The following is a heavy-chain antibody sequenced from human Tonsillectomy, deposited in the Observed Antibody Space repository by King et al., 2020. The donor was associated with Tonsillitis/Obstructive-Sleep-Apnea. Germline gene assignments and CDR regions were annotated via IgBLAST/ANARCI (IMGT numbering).Heavy chain of an antibody. D-gene: IGHD2-2*01. J-gene: IGHJ4*02. CDR1: GFTFSSHG. CDR3: AREGDIVVVPAALDY. CDR2: IWYDGSNK. Sequence: VQLVESGGGVVQPGRSLRLSCAASGFTFSSHGMYWVRQAPGKGLEWVAVIWYDGSNKYYADSVKGRFTISRDNSKNTLYLQMNSLRAEDTAVYYCAREGDIVVVPAALDYWGQGTLVTVSS. V-gene: IGHV3-33*01.